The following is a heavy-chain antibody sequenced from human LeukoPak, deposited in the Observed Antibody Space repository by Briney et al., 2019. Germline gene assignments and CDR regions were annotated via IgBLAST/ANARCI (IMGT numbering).Heavy chain of an antibody. CDR3: AKDEGHSYGYGKYY. D-gene: IGHD5-18*01. Sequence: GGSLRLSCAASGFTFSSYAMSWVRQAPGKGLEWVSAISGSGGSTYYADSVKGRFTISRDNSKNTLYLQMNSLRAEDTAVYYCAKDEGHSYGYGKYYWGQGTLVTVSS. J-gene: IGHJ4*02. CDR1: GFTFSSYA. CDR2: ISGSGGST. V-gene: IGHV3-23*01.